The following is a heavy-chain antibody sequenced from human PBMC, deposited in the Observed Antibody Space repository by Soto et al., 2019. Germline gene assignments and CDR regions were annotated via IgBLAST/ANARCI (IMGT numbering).Heavy chain of an antibody. Sequence: RGESLKISCQGSGYTFTNYWIAWVRQMPGKGLEWLGIIFPSDSDTRYSPSFQGQVTITVDKSLSTAYLQWTSLKASDTGIYFCARLWFGELRERYRDLWGRGTLVTVSS. J-gene: IGHJ2*01. CDR3: ARLWFGELRERYRDL. CDR2: IFPSDSDT. V-gene: IGHV5-51*01. D-gene: IGHD3-10*01. CDR1: GYTFTNYW.